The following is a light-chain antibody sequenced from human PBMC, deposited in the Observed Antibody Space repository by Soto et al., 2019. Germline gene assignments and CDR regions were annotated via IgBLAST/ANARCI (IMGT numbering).Light chain of an antibody. Sequence: LTQPASVSGSPGQSMTIYCTGTSSDVGGYNYVSWYQQHPGKAPKLMIYEVSNRPSGVSNRFSGSKSGNTASLTISGLQAEDEADYYCSSYTSSSTPRYVFGTGTKVTVL. CDR3: SSYTSSSTPRYV. CDR1: SSDVGGYNY. J-gene: IGLJ1*01. CDR2: EVS. V-gene: IGLV2-14*01.